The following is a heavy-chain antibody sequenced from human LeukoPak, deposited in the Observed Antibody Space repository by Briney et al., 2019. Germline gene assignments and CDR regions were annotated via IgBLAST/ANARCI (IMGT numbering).Heavy chain of an antibody. CDR3: ARMRMGSYIWFDP. CDR2: MNPNSGNT. J-gene: IGHJ5*02. Sequence: ASVKVSCKASGYTFTSYDINWVRQATGQGLEWMGWMNPNSGNTGYAQKFQGRVTITRNTSISTAYMELSSLRSEDTAVYYCARMRMGSYIWFDPWGQGTLVTVSS. D-gene: IGHD6-13*01. V-gene: IGHV1-8*03. CDR1: GYTFTSYD.